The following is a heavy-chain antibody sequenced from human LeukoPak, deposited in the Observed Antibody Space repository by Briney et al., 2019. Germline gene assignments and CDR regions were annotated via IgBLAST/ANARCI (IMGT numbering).Heavy chain of an antibody. V-gene: IGHV3-30*18. J-gene: IGHJ4*02. D-gene: IGHD4-17*01. CDR2: ISYDGSNK. Sequence: GRSQRLSCAASGFTFSSYGMHWVRQAPGKGLEWVAVISYDGSNKYYADSVKGRLTISRDNSKNTLYLQMNSLRAEDTAVYYCAKDGATVTSFGYWGQGTLVTVSS. CDR1: GFTFSSYG. CDR3: AKDGATVTSFGY.